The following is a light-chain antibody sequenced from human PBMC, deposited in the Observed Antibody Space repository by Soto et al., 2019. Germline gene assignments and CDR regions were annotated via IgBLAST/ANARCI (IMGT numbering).Light chain of an antibody. CDR3: QSYDSSLSGSV. J-gene: IGLJ2*01. Sequence: QSALTQPASVSGSPAQSITISCTGSSSDVGGSGLVSWYQFHPGKAPKLLIFEGFKRPSGVSNRFSGSKSGSTASLTISGLQTEDEADYYCQSYDSSLSGSVFGGGTKLTVL. V-gene: IGLV2-14*02. CDR1: SSDVGGSGL. CDR2: EGF.